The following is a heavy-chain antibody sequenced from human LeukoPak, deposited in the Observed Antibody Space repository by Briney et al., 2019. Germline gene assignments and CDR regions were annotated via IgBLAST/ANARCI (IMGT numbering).Heavy chain of an antibody. V-gene: IGHV3-33*01. Sequence: GGSLRLSCAASGFTFSSYGMHWVRQAPGKGLEWVAVIWYDGSNKYYADSVKGRFTISRDNSKNTLYLQMNSLRAEDTAVYYCARGRVCYDILTGYYRAFDIWGQGTMVTVSS. CDR1: GFTFSSYG. CDR3: ARGRVCYDILTGYYRAFDI. CDR2: IWYDGSNK. D-gene: IGHD3-9*01. J-gene: IGHJ3*02.